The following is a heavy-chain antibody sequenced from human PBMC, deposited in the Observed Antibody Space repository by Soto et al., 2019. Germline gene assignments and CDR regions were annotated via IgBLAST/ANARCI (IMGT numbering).Heavy chain of an antibody. CDR3: TTSGRRWPDAFDI. V-gene: IGHV4-34*01. D-gene: IGHD2-15*01. CDR2: VTPSGGS. CDR1: GGSFNSYF. J-gene: IGHJ3*02. Sequence: QVQLQQWGAGLLKPSETLSLTCAVYGGSFNSYFWNWVRQPPGKGLEWIGEVTPSGGSNYNPSLKSRVTISKDTSKNQFSLKVTSVTAGDTAVYYCTTSGRRWPDAFDIWAQGAMVTVSP.